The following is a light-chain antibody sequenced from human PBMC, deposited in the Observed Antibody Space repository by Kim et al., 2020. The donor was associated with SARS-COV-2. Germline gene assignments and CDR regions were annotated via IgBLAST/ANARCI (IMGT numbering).Light chain of an antibody. CDR3: QQYYSSPYS. J-gene: IGKJ2*03. CDR1: QSVLHSANNKNY. CDR2: WAS. Sequence: RATINCKSSQSVLHSANNKNYLAWYQKKPGQPPKLLIYWASTRESGVPDRFSGSGSGTDFTLTISSLQAEDVTVYYCQQYYSSPYSFGQGTKLEI. V-gene: IGKV4-1*01.